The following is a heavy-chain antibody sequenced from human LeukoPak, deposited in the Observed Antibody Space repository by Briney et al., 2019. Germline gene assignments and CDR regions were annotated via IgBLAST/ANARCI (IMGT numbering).Heavy chain of an antibody. J-gene: IGHJ6*02. D-gene: IGHD3-3*01. Sequence: GGSLRLSCAASGFTFSSYGMHWVRQAPGKGLEWVAVISYDGSNKYYADSVKGRFTISRDNSKNTLYLQMNSLRAEDTAVYYCARERYYDFWSGSYYYYGMDVWGQGTTVTVSS. CDR1: GFTFSSYG. V-gene: IGHV3-30*03. CDR3: ARERYYDFWSGSYYYYGMDV. CDR2: ISYDGSNK.